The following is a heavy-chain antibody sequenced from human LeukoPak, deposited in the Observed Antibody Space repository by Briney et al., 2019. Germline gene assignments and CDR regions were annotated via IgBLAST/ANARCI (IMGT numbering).Heavy chain of an antibody. J-gene: IGHJ1*01. CDR2: IYYSGTT. D-gene: IGHD6-6*01. Sequence: SETLSLTCTVSGASIRSYFWSWIRQPPGKGLEWIGYIYYSGTTNHNPSLKSRVTISVDTSKNQFSLNLSSVTAADTAVYYCARGGAARLHFQNWGQGTLVTVSS. CDR3: ARGGAARLHFQN. V-gene: IGHV4-59*01. CDR1: GASIRSYF.